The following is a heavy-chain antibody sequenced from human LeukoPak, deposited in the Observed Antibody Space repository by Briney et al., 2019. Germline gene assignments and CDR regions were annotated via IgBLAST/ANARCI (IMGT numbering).Heavy chain of an antibody. CDR3: ATESSGSYYLL. CDR1: GGTFSSYA. D-gene: IGHD1-26*01. J-gene: IGHJ4*02. V-gene: IGHV1-69*13. Sequence: SVKVTCKASGGTFSSYAISWVRQAPEHVLEWMGGIIPIFGTANYAQKFQGRVTITADESTSTAYMELSSLRSEDTAVYYCATESSGSYYLLRGQGTLVTVSS. CDR2: IIPIFGTA.